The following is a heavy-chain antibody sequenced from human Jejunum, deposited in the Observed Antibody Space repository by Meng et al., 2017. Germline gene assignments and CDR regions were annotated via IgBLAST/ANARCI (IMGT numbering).Heavy chain of an antibody. V-gene: IGHV4-4*02. D-gene: IGHD1-14*01. CDR2: VWPSGAT. J-gene: IGHJ4*02. CDR3: ARAIRERYFDS. CDR1: GASTTAPFY. Sequence: PEAGPGLVKPSGTLSLTSTVSGASTTAPFYWTWIRQAPGKGLEWIGEVWPSGATYYNPSLSSRITISIDTSNNQFSLEVAFLTAADTAVYYCARAIRERYFDSWGQGTLVTVSS.